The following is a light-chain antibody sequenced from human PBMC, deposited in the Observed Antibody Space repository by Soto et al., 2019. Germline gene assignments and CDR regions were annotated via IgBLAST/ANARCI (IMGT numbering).Light chain of an antibody. CDR1: SSDIGGYNY. V-gene: IGLV2-14*01. CDR2: GVT. Sequence: QSALTQPASVSASPGQSITISCAGTSSDIGGYNYVSWYQQHPDKAPKLMIYGVTNRPSGVSDRFSGSKSGNTASLTISGLQAEDEADYYCTSYTSSSTYVFGTGTKVTVL. J-gene: IGLJ1*01. CDR3: TSYTSSSTYV.